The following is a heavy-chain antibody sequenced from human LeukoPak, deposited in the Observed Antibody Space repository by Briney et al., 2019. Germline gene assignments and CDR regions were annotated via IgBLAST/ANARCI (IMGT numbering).Heavy chain of an antibody. CDR1: GYTFTSYD. CDR2: MNPNSGNT. J-gene: IGHJ4*02. D-gene: IGHD3-10*01. Sequence: ASVKVSCKASGYTFTSYDINWVRQATGQGLEWMGWMNPNSGNTGYAQKFQGRVTMTRNNSISTAYMELSSLRSEDTAVYYCARGRVTMVRGVIMYYFDYWGQGTLVTVSS. V-gene: IGHV1-8*01. CDR3: ARGRVTMVRGVIMYYFDY.